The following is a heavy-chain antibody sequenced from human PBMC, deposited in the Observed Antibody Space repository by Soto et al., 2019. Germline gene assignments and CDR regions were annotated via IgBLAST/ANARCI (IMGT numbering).Heavy chain of an antibody. D-gene: IGHD2-21*02. Sequence: GGSLRLSCAASGFTFSSYAMSWVRQAPGKGLEWVSAISGSGGSTYYADSVKGRFTISRDNSKNTLYLQMNSLRAEGTAVYYCAKDHGGVVTAILDYFDYWGQGTLVTVSS. CDR1: GFTFSSYA. J-gene: IGHJ4*02. CDR3: AKDHGGVVTAILDYFDY. CDR2: ISGSGGST. V-gene: IGHV3-23*01.